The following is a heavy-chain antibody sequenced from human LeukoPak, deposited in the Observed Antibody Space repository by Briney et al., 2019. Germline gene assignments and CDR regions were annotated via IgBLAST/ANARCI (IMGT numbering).Heavy chain of an antibody. J-gene: IGHJ4*02. V-gene: IGHV3-23*01. CDR2: ISGSGEST. CDR3: AKASYGSGSYYTSLAD. CDR1: GFTFSNYA. Sequence: GGSLRLSCAAPGFTFSNYAMSWVRQAPGKGLEWVSAISGSGESTYYADSVKGRFTISRDNSKNTLYLQMSTVRADDTAVYYCAKASYGSGSYYTSLADWGQGTLVTVSS. D-gene: IGHD3-10*01.